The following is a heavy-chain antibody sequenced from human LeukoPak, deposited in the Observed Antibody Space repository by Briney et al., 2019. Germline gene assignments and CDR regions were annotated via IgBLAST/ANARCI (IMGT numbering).Heavy chain of an antibody. CDR2: ISGGGDST. D-gene: IGHD3-22*01. CDR1: GFTFSSYV. V-gene: IGHV3-23*01. CDR3: ARDPPHDNSVGFDR. Sequence: GGSLRLSCATSGFTFSSYVMSWVRQAPGKGLEWVSAISGGGDSTYYADSVKGRFTISRDISKNTLYLQMNSLRAEDTAVYYCARDPPHDNSVGFDRWGQGTLVTVS. J-gene: IGHJ5*02.